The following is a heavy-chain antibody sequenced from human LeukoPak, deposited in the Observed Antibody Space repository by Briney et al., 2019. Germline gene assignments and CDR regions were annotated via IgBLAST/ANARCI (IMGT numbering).Heavy chain of an antibody. CDR3: ARGGRVTEVAEKLRSWEGPDY. CDR1: GFTFSSYA. CDR2: ISSNGGST. Sequence: PGGSLRLSCAASGFTFSSYAMHWVRQAPGKGLEYVSAISSNGGSTYYANSVKGRFTISRDNSKNTLYLQMGSLRAEDMAVYYCARGGRVTEVAEKLRSWEGPDYWGQGTLVTVSS. V-gene: IGHV3-64*01. D-gene: IGHD2-15*01. J-gene: IGHJ4*02.